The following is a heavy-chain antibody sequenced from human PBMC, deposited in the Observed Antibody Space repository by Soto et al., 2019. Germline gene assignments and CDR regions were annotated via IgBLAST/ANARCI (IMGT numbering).Heavy chain of an antibody. CDR3: AKDESFGELGFDY. J-gene: IGHJ4*02. CDR2: ISWNSGSI. Sequence: GGSLRLSCAASGFTFDDYAMHWVRQAPGKGLEWVSGISWNSGSIGYADSVKGRFTISRDNAKNSLYLQMNSLRAEDTALYYCAKDESFGELGFDYWGQGTLVTVSS. D-gene: IGHD3-10*01. CDR1: GFTFDDYA. V-gene: IGHV3-9*01.